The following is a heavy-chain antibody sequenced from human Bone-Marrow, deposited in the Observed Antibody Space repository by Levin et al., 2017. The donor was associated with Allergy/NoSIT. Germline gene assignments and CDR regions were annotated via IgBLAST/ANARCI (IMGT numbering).Heavy chain of an antibody. D-gene: IGHD6-13*01. CDR3: ARLATSTWFAGDF. Sequence: LGESLKISCKASGYIFTSYWILWVRQMPGKGLEWMGIIYPGDSDTRYSPSFQGRVTISADKSINTAFLRWSSLEASDTAMYFCARLATSTWFAGDFWGQGTLVTVSS. CDR1: GYIFTSYW. CDR2: IYPGDSDT. V-gene: IGHV5-51*01. J-gene: IGHJ4*02.